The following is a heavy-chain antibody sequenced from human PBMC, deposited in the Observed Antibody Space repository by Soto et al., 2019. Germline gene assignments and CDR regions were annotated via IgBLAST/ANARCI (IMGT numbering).Heavy chain of an antibody. CDR3: ARYVDTAMGWFDY. Sequence: QVQLQESGPGLVKPSQTLSLTCTVSGSSISSGDYYWSWIRQPPGKGLEWIGDIYHSGSTNYNPSLKSRVTISVDTSKNQFSLKLSSVTAADTAVYYCARYVDTAMGWFDYWGQGTLVTVSS. D-gene: IGHD5-18*01. J-gene: IGHJ4*02. V-gene: IGHV4-30-4*01. CDR1: GSSISSGDYY. CDR2: IYHSGST.